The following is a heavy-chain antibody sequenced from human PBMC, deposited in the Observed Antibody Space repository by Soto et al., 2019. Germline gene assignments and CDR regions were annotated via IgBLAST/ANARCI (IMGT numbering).Heavy chain of an antibody. D-gene: IGHD2-8*01. CDR2: LSASGRT. CDR3: ARGMGRYFDL. Sequence: PSETLSLTCALSGDSIGNFYWSWIRQPAGKGLESLGRLSASGRTNYSPSLQSRVTMSLDRSKNRFSLRLTSVSAADTAVYFCARGMGRYFDLWGRGTRVTVSS. CDR1: GDSIGNFY. V-gene: IGHV4-4*07. J-gene: IGHJ2*01.